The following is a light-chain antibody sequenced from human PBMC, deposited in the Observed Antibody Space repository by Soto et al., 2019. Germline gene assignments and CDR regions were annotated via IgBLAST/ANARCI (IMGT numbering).Light chain of an antibody. J-gene: IGKJ1*01. V-gene: IGKV3-11*01. CDR3: QQRSNWPLK. CDR1: QSVSSY. CDR2: DAS. Sequence: EIVLTQSPATLSLSPGERATLSCRASQSVSSYLAWYQQKPGQAPRLLIYDASNRATGITARFSGSGSGTDFTLSIRSPETQDFAVYYCQQRSNWPLKFGQGTKVEIK.